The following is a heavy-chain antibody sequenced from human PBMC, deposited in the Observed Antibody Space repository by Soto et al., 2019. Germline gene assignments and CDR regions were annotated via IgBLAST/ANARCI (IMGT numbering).Heavy chain of an antibody. V-gene: IGHV3-30-3*01. J-gene: IGHJ4*02. Sequence: GGSLRLSCAASGFTFSSYAMHWVRQAPGKGLEWVAVISYDGSNKYYADSVKGRFTISRDNSKNTLYLQMNSLRAEDTAVYYCASVDTAMVGLYYWGQGTLVTVSS. CDR2: ISYDGSNK. CDR3: ASVDTAMVGLYY. CDR1: GFTFSSYA. D-gene: IGHD5-18*01.